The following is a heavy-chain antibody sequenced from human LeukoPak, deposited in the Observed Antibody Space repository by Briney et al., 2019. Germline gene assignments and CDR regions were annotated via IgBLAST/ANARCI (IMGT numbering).Heavy chain of an antibody. J-gene: IGHJ4*02. CDR3: AKDMHYDSSGYYGLQFDS. Sequence: GGSLRLSCAASGFTFANYAMSWVRQAPGKGLEWVSSISSSSSYIYYADSVKGRFTISRDNAKNSLYLQMNSLRAEDTAVYYCAKDMHYDSSGYYGLQFDSWGQGTLVTVSS. CDR1: GFTFANYA. D-gene: IGHD3-22*01. CDR2: ISSSSSYI. V-gene: IGHV3-21*01.